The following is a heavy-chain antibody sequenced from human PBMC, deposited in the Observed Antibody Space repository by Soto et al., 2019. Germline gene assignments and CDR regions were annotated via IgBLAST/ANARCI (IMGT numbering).Heavy chain of an antibody. D-gene: IGHD3-3*01. CDR2: INHSGST. CDR3: ARDGTRFLEWFMPGEDYGMDV. V-gene: IGHV4-34*01. J-gene: IGHJ6*02. Sequence: QVQLQQWGAGLLKPSETLSLTCAVYGGSFSGYSWSWIRQPPGQGLEWIAEINHSGSTNYSPSLNGRVTISVDTSRKHFSLKLSSVTAADTAVYYCARDGTRFLEWFMPGEDYGMDVWGQGTTVTVSS. CDR1: GGSFSGYS.